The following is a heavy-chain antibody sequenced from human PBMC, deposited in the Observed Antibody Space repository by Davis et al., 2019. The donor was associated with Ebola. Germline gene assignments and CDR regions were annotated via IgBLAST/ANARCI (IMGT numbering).Heavy chain of an antibody. CDR3: AKASWGPAARPLLDS. CDR1: GFTFRTYA. Sequence: GGSLRLSCAAFGFTFRTYAMNWVRQAPGQGLEWVSAVSGSGTTTAYADSVKGRFTISRDNSNNTLYLQMNSLRVEDTARYYCAKASWGPAARPLLDSWGQGALVTVSS. J-gene: IGHJ4*02. V-gene: IGHV3-23*01. CDR2: VSGSGTTT. D-gene: IGHD2-2*02.